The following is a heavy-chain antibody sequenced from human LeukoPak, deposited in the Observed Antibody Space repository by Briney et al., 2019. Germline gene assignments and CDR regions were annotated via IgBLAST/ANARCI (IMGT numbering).Heavy chain of an antibody. D-gene: IGHD2-15*01. CDR3: AREGLRYCSGGSCYYFDY. Sequence: PGRSLRLSCAASGFTFSSYGMHWVRQAPGKGLEWVAVIWYDGSNKYYADSVKGRFTISRDNSKNTLYLQMNSLRAEDTAVYYCAREGLRYCSGGSCYYFDYWGQGTLVTVSS. CDR2: IWYDGSNK. V-gene: IGHV3-33*01. J-gene: IGHJ4*02. CDR1: GFTFSSYG.